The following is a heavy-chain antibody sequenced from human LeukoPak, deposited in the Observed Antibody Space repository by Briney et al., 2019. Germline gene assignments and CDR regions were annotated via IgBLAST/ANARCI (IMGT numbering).Heavy chain of an antibody. V-gene: IGHV3-9*01. CDR2: ISWNSGSI. CDR1: GFTFDDYA. Sequence: GRSLRLSCAASGFTFDDYAMHWVRQAPGKGLEWVSGISWNSGSIGYADSVKGRFTISRDNAKNSLYLQMNSLRAEDTALYYCAKGLLTYYYGSGNAFDYWGQGTLVTVPS. J-gene: IGHJ4*02. CDR3: AKGLLTYYYGSGNAFDY. D-gene: IGHD3-10*01.